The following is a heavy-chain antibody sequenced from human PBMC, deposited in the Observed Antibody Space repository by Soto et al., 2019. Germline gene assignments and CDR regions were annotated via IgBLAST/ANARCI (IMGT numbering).Heavy chain of an antibody. V-gene: IGHV1-69*06. CDR1: GGTFSSYS. J-gene: IGHJ5*02. D-gene: IGHD4-17*01. CDR2: IIPIFGTA. Sequence: ASVEVSCKASGGTFSSYSISWVRQAPGQGLEWMGGIIPIFGTANYAQKFQGRVTITADKSTSTAYMELSSLRSEDTAVYYCATNYGDYVKSWFDPWGQGTLVTVSS. CDR3: ATNYGDYVKSWFDP.